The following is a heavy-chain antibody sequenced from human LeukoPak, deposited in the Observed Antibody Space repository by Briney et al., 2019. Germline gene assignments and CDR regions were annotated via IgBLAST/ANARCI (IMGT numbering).Heavy chain of an antibody. CDR1: GFTVSSNY. CDR2: IYSGGST. J-gene: IGHJ3*02. D-gene: IGHD6-13*01. V-gene: IGHV3-53*01. Sequence: GGSLRLSCAASGFTVSSNYMSWVRQAPGKGLEWVSVIYSGGSTYYADSVKGRFTISRDNSKNTLYLQMNSLRAEDTAVYYCARDSSSWTSGAFDIWGQGTMVTVSS. CDR3: ARDSSSWTSGAFDI.